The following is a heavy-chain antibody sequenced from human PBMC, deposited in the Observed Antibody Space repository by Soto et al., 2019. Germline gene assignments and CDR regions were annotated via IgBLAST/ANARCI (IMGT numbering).Heavy chain of an antibody. CDR1: GDSISPYY. D-gene: IGHD5-18*01. J-gene: IGHJ6*02. CDR2: IYYSGSP. Sequence: QVQLQESGPGLVKPSETLSLTCTVSGDSISPYYWTWIRQPPGKGLEWIGYIYYSGSPSYNPSLKSRVTISVDTSKNQFSLRLGSVTAADTAMYYCARGGNTALAYYFYGMDVWGQGTTVTVSS. V-gene: IGHV4-59*01. CDR3: ARGGNTALAYYFYGMDV.